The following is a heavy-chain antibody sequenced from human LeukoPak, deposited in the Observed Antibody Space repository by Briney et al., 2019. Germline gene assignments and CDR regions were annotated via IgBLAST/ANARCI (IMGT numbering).Heavy chain of an antibody. CDR3: AQAYYYDSSGYYTSRNAFNI. V-gene: IGHV1-2*02. CDR2: IPPNSGGT. J-gene: IGHJ3*02. CDR1: GYTFTGYY. Sequence: GASVKVSCKASGYTFTGYYMHWVRQPPGQGLEGMVWIPPNSGGTNYAQKFQGRVTMTRDTSISTAYMELSRLRSDDTAVYYCAQAYYYDSSGYYTSRNAFNIWGQGTMVTVSS. D-gene: IGHD3-22*01.